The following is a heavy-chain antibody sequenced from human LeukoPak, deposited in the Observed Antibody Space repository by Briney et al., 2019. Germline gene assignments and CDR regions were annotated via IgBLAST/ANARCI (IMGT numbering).Heavy chain of an antibody. CDR3: ARGITKPDPIVEVPAAFRVAQAFDY. CDR1: DGSPRDYS. V-gene: IGHV4-34*01. Sequence: SETPSLTRAVYDGSPRDYSWNCICQTPGKRLEWIGEINHSGSTTYDTSLKNRVTISVDTSKNQFSLKVTSVTAADTAVYYCARGITKPDPIVEVPAAFRVAQAFDYWGQGTLVTVSS. D-gene: IGHD2-2*01. CDR2: INHSGST. J-gene: IGHJ4*02.